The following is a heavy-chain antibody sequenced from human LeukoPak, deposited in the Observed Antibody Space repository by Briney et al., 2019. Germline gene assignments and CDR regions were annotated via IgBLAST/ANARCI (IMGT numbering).Heavy chain of an antibody. CDR3: ARHDATSVPRSHFRL. J-gene: IGHJ1*01. CDR1: SESFSGYF. CDR2: FRYSGNT. V-gene: IGHV4-34*01. D-gene: IGHD1-26*01. Sequence: SETLSLTCAIYSESFSGYFWSWIRQTPGKGLEWIESFRYSGNTYYNPSLKSRVTISVDTSKNQFSLKLRSVTAADTAVYYCARHDATSVPRSHFRLWGQGTLVTVSS.